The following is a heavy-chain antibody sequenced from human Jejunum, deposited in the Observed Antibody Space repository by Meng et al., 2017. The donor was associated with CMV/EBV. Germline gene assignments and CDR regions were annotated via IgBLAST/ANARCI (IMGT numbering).Heavy chain of an antibody. CDR3: VTSERYDY. V-gene: IGHV3-48*03. Sequence: LSCAASGFTFSDYEMNWVRQAPGKGLEWVSHISAAGRVIYYADSVKGRFTISRDSAKTSLYLQMNSLRAEDTAVYYCVTSERYDYWGQGTLVTVSS. J-gene: IGHJ4*02. CDR1: GFTFSDYE. D-gene: IGHD1-1*01. CDR2: ISAAGRVI.